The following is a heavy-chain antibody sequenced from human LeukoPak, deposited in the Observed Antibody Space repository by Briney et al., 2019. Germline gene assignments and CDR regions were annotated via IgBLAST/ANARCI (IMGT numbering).Heavy chain of an antibody. Sequence: PSETLSLTCTVSGGSISSYYWSWIRQPPGKGLEWIGYIYYSGSTNYNPSLKSRVTISVDTSKNQFSLKLSSVTAADTAVYYCARVSAAGTGYHYYMDVWGKGTTVTISS. CDR2: IYYSGST. V-gene: IGHV4-59*01. CDR1: GGSISSYY. CDR3: ARVSAAGTGYHYYMDV. J-gene: IGHJ6*03. D-gene: IGHD6-13*01.